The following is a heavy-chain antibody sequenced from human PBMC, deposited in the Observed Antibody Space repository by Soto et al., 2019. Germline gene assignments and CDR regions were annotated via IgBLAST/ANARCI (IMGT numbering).Heavy chain of an antibody. CDR2: IYYSGST. Sequence: QLQLQESGPGLVKPSETLSLTCTVSGGSISSSSYYWGWIRQPPGKGLEWIGSIYYSGSTYYNPSLKSRVTISVDTSKNQFSLKLSSVTAADTAVYYCARHMDITTLDYGDYGIMDAFDIWGQGTMVTVSS. D-gene: IGHD4-17*01. J-gene: IGHJ3*02. CDR3: ARHMDITTLDYGDYGIMDAFDI. V-gene: IGHV4-39*01. CDR1: GGSISSSSYY.